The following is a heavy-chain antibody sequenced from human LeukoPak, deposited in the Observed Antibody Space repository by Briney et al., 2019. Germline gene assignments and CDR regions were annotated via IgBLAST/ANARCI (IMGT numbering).Heavy chain of an antibody. J-gene: IGHJ4*02. CDR2: IYSGGST. CDR3: ARDQHY. CDR1: GFTFSSYS. V-gene: IGHV3-53*01. Sequence: PGGSLRLSCAASGFTFSSYSMNWVRQAPGKGLEWVSVIYSGGSTYYVDSVKGRFTISRDNSKNTLYLQMNSLRAEDTAVYYCARDQHYWGQGTLVTVSS.